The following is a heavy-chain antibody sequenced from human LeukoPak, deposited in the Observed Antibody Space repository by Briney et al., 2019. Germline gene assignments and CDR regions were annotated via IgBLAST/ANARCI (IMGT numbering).Heavy chain of an antibody. CDR3: ARDYAPDAFDI. Sequence: TGGSLRLSCEGSGFTFSTYAISWIRQAPGKGLEWVSIISNTGSDTYYADSVKGRFTISRDNSKNTLYLRMSSLRADDTAIYFCARDYAPDAFDIWGPGTMVTVSS. CDR1: GFTFSTYA. CDR2: ISNTGSDT. V-gene: IGHV3-23*01. D-gene: IGHD1-14*01. J-gene: IGHJ3*02.